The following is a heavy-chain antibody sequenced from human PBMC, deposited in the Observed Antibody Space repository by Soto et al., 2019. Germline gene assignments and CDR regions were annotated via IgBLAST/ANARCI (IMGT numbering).Heavy chain of an antibody. CDR3: ARDGRIRRPDWYFDL. CDR1: GFTFSSFG. J-gene: IGHJ2*01. Sequence: GGSLRLSCTASGFTFSSFGMAWVRQAPGKGLEWVSAISGSADSSYYADSVKGRFTISRDNPKNTLYLQMDSLRAEDTAVYYCARDGRIRRPDWYFDLWGRGTLVTVSS. V-gene: IGHV3-23*01. D-gene: IGHD2-15*01. CDR2: ISGSADSS.